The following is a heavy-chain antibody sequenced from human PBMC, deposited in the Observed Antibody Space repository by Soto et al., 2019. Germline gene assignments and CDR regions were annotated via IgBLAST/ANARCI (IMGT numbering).Heavy chain of an antibody. CDR2: INGDGSST. J-gene: IGHJ4*02. V-gene: IGHV3-74*01. CDR1: GFSFTTYW. Sequence: EVQLVQSGGGLVQPGGSLRLSCAASGFSFTTYWMHWVRQAPGKGLVWVSRINGDGSSTNYADSVKGRFTISRDNAKNTLYLHMNSLGAEDTAVFFCARGGRGGFDYWGQGLLVTVSS. CDR3: ARGGRGGFDY. D-gene: IGHD3-16*01.